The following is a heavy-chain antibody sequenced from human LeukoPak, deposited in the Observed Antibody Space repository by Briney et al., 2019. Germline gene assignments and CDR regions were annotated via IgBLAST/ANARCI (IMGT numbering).Heavy chain of an antibody. CDR1: GFTFDDYA. V-gene: IGHV3-48*01. CDR2: ISSSSSTI. D-gene: IGHD3-3*01. J-gene: IGHJ6*02. Sequence: GGSLRLSCAASGFTFDDYAMHWVRQAPGKGLEWVSYISSSSSTIYYADSVKGRFTISRDNAKNSLYLQMNSLRAEDTAVYYCARSLRFLEWLSSYGMDVWGQGTTVTVSS. CDR3: ARSLRFLEWLSSYGMDV.